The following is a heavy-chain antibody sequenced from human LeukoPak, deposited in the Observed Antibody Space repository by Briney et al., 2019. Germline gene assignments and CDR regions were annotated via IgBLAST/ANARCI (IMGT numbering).Heavy chain of an antibody. CDR3: ASIQVVVVAATLNY. CDR2: IYYSGST. D-gene: IGHD2-15*01. Sequence: SETLSLTCTVSGGSISSSSYYWGWIRQPPGKGLEWIGSIYYSGSTYYNPSLKSRVTISVDTSKNQFSLKLRSVTAADTAVYYCASIQVVVVAATLNYWGQGTLVTVSS. V-gene: IGHV4-39*01. J-gene: IGHJ4*02. CDR1: GGSISSSSYY.